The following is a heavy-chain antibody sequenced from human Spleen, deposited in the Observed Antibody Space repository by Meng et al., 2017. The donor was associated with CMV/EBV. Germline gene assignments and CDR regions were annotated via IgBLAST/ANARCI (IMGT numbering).Heavy chain of an antibody. J-gene: IGHJ1*01. CDR3: ARECSTSCYSTFDDEYFQH. V-gene: IGHV1-18*01. CDR2: ISAYNGNT. Sequence: SYGISWVRQAAGQGLRWIGWISAYNGNTTYAQKLQGRVTMTTDTSTSTAYMELRSLRSDDTAVYYCARECSTSCYSTFDDEYFQHWGQGTLVTVSS. CDR1: SYG. D-gene: IGHD2-2*01.